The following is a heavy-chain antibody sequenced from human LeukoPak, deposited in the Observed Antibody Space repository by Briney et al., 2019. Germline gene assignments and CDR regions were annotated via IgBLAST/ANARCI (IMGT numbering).Heavy chain of an antibody. D-gene: IGHD3-22*01. J-gene: IGHJ6*02. CDR1: GGSISSGGYY. CDR3: ARDVVINYYYGMDV. CDR2: IYYSGST. V-gene: IGHV4-31*03. Sequence: SETLSLTCTVSGGSISSGGYYWSWIRQHPGKGLEWIGYIYYSGSTYYNPPLKSRVTISVDTSKNQFSLKLSSVTAADTAVYYCARDVVINYYYGMDVWGQGTTVTVSS.